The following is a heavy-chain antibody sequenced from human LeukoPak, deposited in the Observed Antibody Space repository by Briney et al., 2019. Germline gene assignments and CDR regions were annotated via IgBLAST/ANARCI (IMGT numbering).Heavy chain of an antibody. V-gene: IGHV1-8*01. Sequence: ASVTVSCKASVYTFTSYDINWVRQATGRGGAWMGWMNPNSGNTGYAQKFQGRVTMTRNTSISTAYMELSSLRSEDTAVYYCARRGAVAGTNGYWGQGTLVTVSS. D-gene: IGHD6-19*01. CDR1: VYTFTSYD. CDR2: MNPNSGNT. CDR3: ARRGAVAGTNGY. J-gene: IGHJ4*02.